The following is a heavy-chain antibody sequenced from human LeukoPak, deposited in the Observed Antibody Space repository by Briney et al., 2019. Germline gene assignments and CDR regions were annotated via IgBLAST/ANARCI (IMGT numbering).Heavy chain of an antibody. Sequence: PGGSLRLSCAASGFTFSSYSMNWVRQAPGKGLEWVSSISSSSSYIYYADSVKGRFTISRDNAENSLYLQMNSLRAEDTAVYYCAREVYGDYGVDYWGQGTLVTVSS. CDR3: AREVYGDYGVDY. CDR1: GFTFSSYS. CDR2: ISSSSSYI. J-gene: IGHJ4*02. D-gene: IGHD4-17*01. V-gene: IGHV3-21*01.